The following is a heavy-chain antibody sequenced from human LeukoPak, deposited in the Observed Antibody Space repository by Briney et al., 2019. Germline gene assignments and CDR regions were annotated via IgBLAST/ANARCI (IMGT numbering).Heavy chain of an antibody. V-gene: IGHV1-46*01. CDR2: INPSGGST. CDR1: GYTLTELS. D-gene: IGHD5-18*01. J-gene: IGHJ4*02. CDR3: ARGSSYGFSMGY. Sequence: ASVKVSCKVSGYTLTELSMHWVRQAPGQGLEWMGIINPSGGSTSYAQKFQGRVTMTTDTSTTTAYMELRSLRSDDSAVYYCARGSSYGFSMGYWGQGTLVTVSS.